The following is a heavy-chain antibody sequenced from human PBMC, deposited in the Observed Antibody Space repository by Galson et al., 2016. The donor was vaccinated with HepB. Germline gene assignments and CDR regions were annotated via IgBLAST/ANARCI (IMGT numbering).Heavy chain of an antibody. CDR2: ISGDANNK. Sequence: SLRLSCAASGFTFSNYDIFSNYDMHWVRQAPGKGLEWVAVISGDANNKYYADSVKGRFTVSRDNSNNRLYLQMNSLRTEDTAVYYCARERNDFWSGYYHRTFDYWGQGTPVTVSS. CDR3: ARERNDFWSGYYHRTFDY. V-gene: IGHV3-30-3*01. J-gene: IGHJ4*02. CDR1: GFTFSNYD. D-gene: IGHD3-3*01.